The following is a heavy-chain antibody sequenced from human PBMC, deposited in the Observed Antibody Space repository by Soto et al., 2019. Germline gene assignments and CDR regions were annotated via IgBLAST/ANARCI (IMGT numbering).Heavy chain of an antibody. J-gene: IGHJ4*02. CDR1: GGSISSYY. V-gene: IGHV4-59*01. CDR2: VIFTGST. D-gene: IGHD1-26*01. CDR3: ARDTTSGSYWDF. Sequence: QVQLQESGPGLVKPSETLSLTCTVSGGSISSYYWSWIRQPPGKGLEWIGFVIFTGSTTYNPSLKSRITRSVDTSKNQFSLKVNSVTAADTAVYYCARDTTSGSYWDFWGQGTLVTVSS.